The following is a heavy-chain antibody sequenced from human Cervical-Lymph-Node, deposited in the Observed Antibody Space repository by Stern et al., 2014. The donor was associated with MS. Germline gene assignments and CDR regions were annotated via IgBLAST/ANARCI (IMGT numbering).Heavy chain of an antibody. CDR3: ARGHIPYAYNYLFDY. V-gene: IGHV3-33*01. D-gene: IGHD5-24*01. CDR2: AWYDGSTA. Sequence: VQLVESGGGVVQPGTSLRLSCAASGFTFGSYGLHWVRQAPGKGLGWGALAWYDGSTAYYTNSVKGRFTISRDNSKNTLSLQMNSLTAEDTAVYYCARGHIPYAYNYLFDYWGQGTLVTVSS. CDR1: GFTFGSYG. J-gene: IGHJ4*02.